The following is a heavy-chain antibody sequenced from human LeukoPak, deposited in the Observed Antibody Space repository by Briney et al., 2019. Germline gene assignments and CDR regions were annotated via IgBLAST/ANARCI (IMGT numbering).Heavy chain of an antibody. CDR2: IYYSEST. D-gene: IGHD2-2*03. CDR1: GGSISSSSYY. CDR3: ARDGFTGGYCSSTSCYNEPFDY. V-gene: IGHV4-39*07. Sequence: PSETLSLTCTVSGGSISSSSYYWGWIRQPPGKGLEWIGSIYYSESTYYNPSLKSRVTISVDTSKNQFSLKLSSVTAADTAVYYCARDGFTGGYCSSTSCYNEPFDYWGQGTLVTVSS. J-gene: IGHJ4*02.